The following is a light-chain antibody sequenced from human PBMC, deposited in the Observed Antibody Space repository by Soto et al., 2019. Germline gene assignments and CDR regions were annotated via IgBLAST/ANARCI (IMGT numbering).Light chain of an antibody. J-gene: IGKJ1*01. CDR3: QQYSSRST. CDR2: DAS. Sequence: DIQVTQSPSTLSASVGDRVTITCRASQSISNWLAWYQQKPGKAPNLLIYDASSLQSGVPSRFSGSGFGTEFTLTISSLQPGDFATYYCQQYSSRSTFGQGTKVDIK. V-gene: IGKV1-5*01. CDR1: QSISNW.